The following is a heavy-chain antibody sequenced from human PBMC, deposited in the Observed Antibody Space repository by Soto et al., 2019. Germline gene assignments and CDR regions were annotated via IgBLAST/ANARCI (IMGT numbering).Heavy chain of an antibody. Sequence: EVQLVESGGGLVQPGGSLRLSCAASGFTFSSYWMHWVRQAPGKGLVWVSRINSDGSSTSYADSVKGRFTMSRDNAKKRLYWQMNSLRAEDTAVYYCARGGRVVVAAKDHYYYYMDVWGKGTTVTVSS. V-gene: IGHV3-74*01. CDR3: ARGGRVVVAAKDHYYYYMDV. J-gene: IGHJ6*03. CDR1: GFTFSSYW. D-gene: IGHD2-15*01. CDR2: INSDGSST.